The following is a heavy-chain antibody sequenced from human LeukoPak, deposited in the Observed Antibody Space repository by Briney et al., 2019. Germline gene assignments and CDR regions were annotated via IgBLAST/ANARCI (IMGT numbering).Heavy chain of an antibody. CDR2: IYYSGST. V-gene: IGHV4-59*01. J-gene: IGHJ3*02. D-gene: IGHD6-13*01. CDR1: GGSTGSFF. CDR3: AIDRYSSSWFDAFDI. Sequence: KPSETASPTWPVSGGSTGSFFWGWVRAPPGEGLGGGGDIYYSGSTNYNPSLKSRVTISVDTCKNQFSLNLNSVTPEDTAVYYCAIDRYSSSWFDAFDIWGQGTIVTVSS.